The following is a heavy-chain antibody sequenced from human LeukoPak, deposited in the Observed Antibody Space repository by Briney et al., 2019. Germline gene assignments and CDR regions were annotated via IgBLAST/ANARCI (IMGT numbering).Heavy chain of an antibody. CDR1: GVSISSGSYY. D-gene: IGHD5-24*01. V-gene: IGHV4-61*02. CDR2: IYTSGST. J-gene: IGHJ4*02. Sequence: PSQTLSLTCTVSGVSISSGSYYWSWIRQPAGKGLEWIGRIYTSGSTNYNPSLKSRVTISVDTSKNQFSLKLSSVTAADTAVYYCASSGRDGYNWGHWGQGTLVTVSS. CDR3: ASSGRDGYNWGH.